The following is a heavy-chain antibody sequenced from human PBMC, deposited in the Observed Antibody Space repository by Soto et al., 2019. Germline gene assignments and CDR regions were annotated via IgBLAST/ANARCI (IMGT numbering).Heavy chain of an antibody. CDR3: ARGIAAAGQLRSSDYYYYGMDV. J-gene: IGHJ6*02. D-gene: IGHD6-13*01. Sequence: EVQLVESGGGLVKPGGSLRLSCAASGFTFSSYSMNWVRQAPGKGLEWVSSISSSSSYIYYADSVKGRFTISRDNAKNSLYLQMNSLRAEDTAVYYCARGIAAAGQLRSSDYYYYGMDVWGPGTTVTVSS. CDR2: ISSSSSYI. CDR1: GFTFSSYS. V-gene: IGHV3-21*01.